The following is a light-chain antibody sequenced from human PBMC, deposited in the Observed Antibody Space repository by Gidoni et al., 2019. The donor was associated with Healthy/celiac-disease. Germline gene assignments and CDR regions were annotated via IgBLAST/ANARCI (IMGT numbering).Light chain of an antibody. J-gene: IGLJ3*02. V-gene: IGLV3-27*01. CDR2: KDS. CDR1: ILAKKY. CDR3: YSAADNNQV. Sequence: SYELTQPSSVSVSPGQTARITCSGDILAKKYARWFQQKPGPAPVLGIYKDSERPSGIPERFSGSSSGTTVTLSISGAQVEDEADYDCYSAADNNQVFGGGTKLTVL.